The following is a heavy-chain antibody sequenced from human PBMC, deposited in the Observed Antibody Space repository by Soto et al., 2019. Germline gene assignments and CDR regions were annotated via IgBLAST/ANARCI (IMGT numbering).Heavy chain of an antibody. CDR2: INAGSGST. D-gene: IGHD3-9*01. CDR1: GYTFTSYA. Sequence: GASVKVSCKASGYTFTSYAMHWVRQAPGQRLEWMGWINAGSGSTKYAQKFQGRVTMTRDTSISTAYMELSRLRSDDTAVYYCARELGVLRYFDWLDRQYGMDVWGQGTTVTVSS. J-gene: IGHJ6*02. V-gene: IGHV1-3*01. CDR3: ARELGVLRYFDWLDRQYGMDV.